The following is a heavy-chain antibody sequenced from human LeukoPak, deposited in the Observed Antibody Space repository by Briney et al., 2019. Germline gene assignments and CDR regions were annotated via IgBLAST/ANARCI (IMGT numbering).Heavy chain of an antibody. V-gene: IGHV3-7*05. CDR3: ARGGALPIY. CDR1: GFTLNTYW. Sequence: GGSLRLSCTASGFTLNTYWMSWVRQAPGKGLEWVANIKQDGSEKYYVDSVKGRFTISRDNAKNSLYLQMNSLRGEDTAVYYCARGGALPIYWGQGTLVTVSS. CDR2: IKQDGSEK. J-gene: IGHJ4*02. D-gene: IGHD1-26*01.